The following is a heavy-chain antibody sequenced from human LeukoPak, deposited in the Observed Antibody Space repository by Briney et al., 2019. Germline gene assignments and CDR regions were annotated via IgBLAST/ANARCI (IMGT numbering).Heavy chain of an antibody. CDR3: ARNGGGLGL. V-gene: IGHV3-66*01. CDR2: IYTSGTT. Sequence: GGSLRLSCAASGFTISSYDMTWVRQAPGKGLEWVSVIYTSGTTSYTDSVRGRFTISRHSSTNTVYFQMNSLRDEDTAVYYCARNGGGLGLWGQGTLVTVSS. CDR1: GFTISSYD. D-gene: IGHD2-8*01. J-gene: IGHJ4*02.